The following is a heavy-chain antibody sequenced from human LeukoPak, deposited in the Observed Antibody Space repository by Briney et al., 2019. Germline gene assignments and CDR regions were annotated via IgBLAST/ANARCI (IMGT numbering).Heavy chain of an antibody. D-gene: IGHD3-3*01. CDR3: ARGGSIFWSGYYSYNWFDP. Sequence: PSETLSLTCAVYGGSFSGYYWSWIRQPPGKGLEWIGEINHSGSTNYNPSLKSRVTISVDTSKNQFSLKLSSVTAADTAVYYCARGGSIFWSGYYSYNWFDPWGQGTLATVSS. CDR1: GGSFSGYY. CDR2: INHSGST. V-gene: IGHV4-34*01. J-gene: IGHJ5*02.